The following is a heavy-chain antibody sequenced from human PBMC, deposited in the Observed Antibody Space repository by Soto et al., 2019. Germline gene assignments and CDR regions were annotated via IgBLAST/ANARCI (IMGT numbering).Heavy chain of an antibody. V-gene: IGHV4-61*01. D-gene: IGHD5-12*01. Sequence: KAPETLSLTCTVSGGSVSSGSYYWSWIRQPPGKGLEWIGYIYYSGSTNYNPSLKSRVTISVDTSKNQFSLKLSSVTAADTAVYYCASGVEMATIRVYFDYWGQGTLVTVSS. CDR1: GGSVSSGSYY. CDR2: IYYSGST. J-gene: IGHJ4*02. CDR3: ASGVEMATIRVYFDY.